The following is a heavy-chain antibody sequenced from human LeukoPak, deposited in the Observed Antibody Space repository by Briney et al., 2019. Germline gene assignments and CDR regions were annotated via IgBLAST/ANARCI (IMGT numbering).Heavy chain of an antibody. V-gene: IGHV4-34*01. D-gene: IGHD3-10*01. Sequence: SETLSLTCAVYGGSFSGYYWSWLRQPPGKGLEWIGEINHSGSTNYNPSLKSRVTISVDTSKNQFSLKLSSVTAADTAVYYCAFMARELDTSNWFDPWGQGTLVTVSS. CDR2: INHSGST. CDR1: GGSFSGYY. CDR3: AFMARELDTSNWFDP. J-gene: IGHJ5*02.